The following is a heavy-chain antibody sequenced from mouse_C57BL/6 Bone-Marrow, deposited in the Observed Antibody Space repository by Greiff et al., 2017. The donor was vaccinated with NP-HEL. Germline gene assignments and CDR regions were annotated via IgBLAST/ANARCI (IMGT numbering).Heavy chain of an antibody. J-gene: IGHJ3*01. Sequence: VQLPPSGPELVTPGASVKISCKASGYTFTDYYMNWVKQSHGKSLEWIGDINPNNGGTSYNQKFKGKATLTVDKSSSTAYMELRSLTSEDSAVYYCAYYDPFAYWGQGTLVTVSA. CDR1: GYTFTDYY. CDR2: INPNNGGT. V-gene: IGHV1-26*01. D-gene: IGHD2-4*01. CDR3: AYYDPFAY.